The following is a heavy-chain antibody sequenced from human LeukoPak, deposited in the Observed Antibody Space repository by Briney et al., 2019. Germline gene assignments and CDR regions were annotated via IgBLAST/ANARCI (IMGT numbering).Heavy chain of an antibody. CDR2: ISSSSSYT. J-gene: IGHJ4*02. V-gene: IGHV3-11*05. CDR1: GFTFSDSY. D-gene: IGHD3-10*01. Sequence: PGGSLRLSCAASGFTFSDSYMTWIRQAPGKGLEWVSYISSSSSYTNYADSVKGRFTISRDNSKNTLYLQMNSLRAEDTAIYYCAKGRRSGSYSDAFDYWGQGTLVTVSS. CDR3: AKGRRSGSYSDAFDY.